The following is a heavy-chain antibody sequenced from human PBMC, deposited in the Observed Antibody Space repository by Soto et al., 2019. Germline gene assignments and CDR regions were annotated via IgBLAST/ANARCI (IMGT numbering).Heavy chain of an antibody. Sequence: EVQLLQSGGGWVQPGGSLRLSCAASGFTFSNYAMAWVRQAPGKGLEWVSSISGSGVIKYYADSVQGRFTISRDNSNNPLSVQMNSLRVEATAIYYCAKDLTSMVRVVLPSPWGQGILVTVSS. CDR1: GFTFSNYA. V-gene: IGHV3-23*01. CDR3: AKDLTSMVRVVLPSP. CDR2: ISGSGVIK. J-gene: IGHJ1*01. D-gene: IGHD3-10*01.